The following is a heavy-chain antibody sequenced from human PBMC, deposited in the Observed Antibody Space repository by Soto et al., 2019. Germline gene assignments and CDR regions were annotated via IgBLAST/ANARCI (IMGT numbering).Heavy chain of an antibody. CDR2: IWYDGSNK. V-gene: IGHV3-33*01. Sequence: GGSLRLSCAASGFTFSSYGMHWVRQAPGKGLEWVAVIWYDGSNKYYADSVKGRFTISRDNSKNTLYLQMNSLRAEDTAVYYCARVGASSGWSLYYYGMDVWGQGTTVTVSS. CDR1: GFTFSSYG. D-gene: IGHD6-19*01. CDR3: ARVGASSGWSLYYYGMDV. J-gene: IGHJ6*02.